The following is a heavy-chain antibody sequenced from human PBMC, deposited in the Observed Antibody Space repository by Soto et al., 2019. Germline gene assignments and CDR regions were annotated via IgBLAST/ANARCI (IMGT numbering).Heavy chain of an antibody. V-gene: IGHV5-51*01. Sequence: GESLKISCKGSGYSFTSYWIGWVRQMPGKGLEWMGIIYPGDSDTRYSPSFQGQVTISADKSISTAYLQWSSLKASDTAMYYCARHVSSFGVVIMESFDPWGQGTLVTVSS. D-gene: IGHD3-3*01. CDR2: IYPGDSDT. CDR3: ARHVSSFGVVIMESFDP. CDR1: GYSFTSYW. J-gene: IGHJ5*02.